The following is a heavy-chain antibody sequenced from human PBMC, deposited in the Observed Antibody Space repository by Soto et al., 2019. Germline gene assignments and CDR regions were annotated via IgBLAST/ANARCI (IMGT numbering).Heavy chain of an antibody. CDR2: ISAIFGNT. J-gene: IGHJ4*02. V-gene: IGHV1-18*01. D-gene: IGHD3-9*01. CDR3: ARGLRYFDWYPDY. Sequence: GASVKVSCEACGGSFSSYAISWVRQAPGQGLEWMGGISAIFGNTNYAQKFQGRVTMTTDTSTSTAYMELRSLRSDDTAVYYCARGLRYFDWYPDYWGQGTLVTVSS. CDR1: GGSFSSYA.